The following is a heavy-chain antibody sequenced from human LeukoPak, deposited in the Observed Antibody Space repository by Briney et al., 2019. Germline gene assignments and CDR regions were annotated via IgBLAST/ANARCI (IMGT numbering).Heavy chain of an antibody. V-gene: IGHV3-48*03. CDR2: ISSSGSTI. Sequence: GGSLRLSCAASGFTFYAMSWVRQAPGKGLERVSYISSSGSTIYYADSVKGRFTISRDNAKNSLYLQMNSLRAEDTAVYYCAELGITMIGGVWGKGTTVTISS. CDR1: GFTFYA. D-gene: IGHD3-10*02. J-gene: IGHJ6*04. CDR3: AELGITMIGGV.